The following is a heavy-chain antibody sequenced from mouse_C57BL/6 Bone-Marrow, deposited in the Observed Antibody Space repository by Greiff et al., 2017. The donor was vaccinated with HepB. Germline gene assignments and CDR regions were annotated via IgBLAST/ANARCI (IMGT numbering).Heavy chain of an antibody. J-gene: IGHJ1*03. CDR1: GYTFTSYW. CDR2: INPSDSDT. D-gene: IGHD2-2*01. CDR3: AMWIDEGYDATVYWYFDV. V-gene: IGHV1-74*01. Sequence: VQLQQPGAELVKPGASVKVSCKASGYTFTSYWMHWVKQRPGQGLEWIGRINPSDSDTNYNQKFKGKATLAVDKSSSTAYMQLSSLTSEDSAVDYCAMWIDEGYDATVYWYFDVWGTGTTVTVSS.